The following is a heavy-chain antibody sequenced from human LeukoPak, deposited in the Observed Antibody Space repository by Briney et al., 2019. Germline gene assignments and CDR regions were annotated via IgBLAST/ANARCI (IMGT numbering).Heavy chain of an antibody. J-gene: IGHJ5*02. Sequence: SVKVSCKASGGTFSSYAICWVRQAPGQGLEWMGRIIPTFGIANYAQKFQGRVTITADKSTSTAYMELSSLRSEDTAVYYCARANLGRPVGHCSGGSCYSDSSWFDPWGQGTLVSVSS. CDR3: ARANLGRPVGHCSGGSCYSDSSWFDP. D-gene: IGHD2-15*01. CDR2: IIPTFGIA. CDR1: GGTFSSYA. V-gene: IGHV1-69*04.